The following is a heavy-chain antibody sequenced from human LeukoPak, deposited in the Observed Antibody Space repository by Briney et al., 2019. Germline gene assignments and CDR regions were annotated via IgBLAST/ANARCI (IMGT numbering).Heavy chain of an antibody. CDR1: GFTYSYYG. CDR3: ARDAQRGFDYSNSREY. D-gene: IGHD4-11*01. CDR2: IWSDATEK. V-gene: IGHV3-33*08. Sequence: GGSLRLSCAVSGFTYSYYGMHWVRQAPGKGLEWVAVIWSDATEKYYGDAVKGRFTISRDNSRNTLYLQMNSLRVEDTAVYYCARDAQRGFDYSNSREYWGQGTLVTVSS. J-gene: IGHJ4*02.